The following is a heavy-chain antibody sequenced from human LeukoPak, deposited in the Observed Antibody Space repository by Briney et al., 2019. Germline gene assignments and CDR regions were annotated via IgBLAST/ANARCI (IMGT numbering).Heavy chain of an antibody. CDR2: ISSSGTTI. J-gene: IGHJ6*03. D-gene: IGHD6-6*01. Sequence: KAGGYLRLSCEASGFTFSDYYMIWIRQAPGKGLVWISYISSSGTTIYYADSVKGRFTISTDNATNSMYLQMNSLRAEDTAVYYCARIAAVVPDYNYMDVWGKGTTVTVSS. CDR1: GFTFSDYY. V-gene: IGHV3-11*04. CDR3: ARIAAVVPDYNYMDV.